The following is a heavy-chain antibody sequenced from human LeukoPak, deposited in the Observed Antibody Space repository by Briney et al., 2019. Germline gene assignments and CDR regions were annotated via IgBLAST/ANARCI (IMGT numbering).Heavy chain of an antibody. Sequence: GGSLRLSCAASGFTFSNYAMSWVRQAPGKGLEWVSGISGSTVSTFYADSVKGRFTISRDNSKNTLYLQMNSLRAEDTALYYCAKDASAPAVAGFDSWGQGTLVTVSS. V-gene: IGHV3-23*01. CDR3: AKDASAPAVAGFDS. CDR2: ISGSTVST. J-gene: IGHJ4*02. D-gene: IGHD6-19*01. CDR1: GFTFSNYA.